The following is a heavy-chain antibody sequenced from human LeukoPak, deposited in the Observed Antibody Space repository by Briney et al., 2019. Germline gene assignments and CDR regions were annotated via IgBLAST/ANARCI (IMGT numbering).Heavy chain of an antibody. D-gene: IGHD3-10*01. CDR2: IGYDGNNQ. CDR3: AKVGSHFGDY. CDR1: GFTFSSYA. V-gene: IGHV3-30*02. Sequence: GGSLRLSCAASGFTFSSYAMSWVRQAPGKGLEWVAFIGYDGNNQYYADSVKGRFTISRDNSKNTLYLQMNSLRAEDTAVYYCAKVGSHFGDYWGQGTLVIVSS. J-gene: IGHJ4*02.